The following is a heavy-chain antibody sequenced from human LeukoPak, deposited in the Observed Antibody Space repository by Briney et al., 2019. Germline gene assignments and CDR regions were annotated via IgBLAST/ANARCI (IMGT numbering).Heavy chain of an antibody. CDR3: ASSIIAVAGPFDY. Sequence: PSETLSLTCAVYGGSFSGYYWSWIRQPPGKGLEWIGYIYYSGRTNYNPSLKSQVTISVDTSKNQFSLKLSSVTAADTAVYYCASSIIAVAGPFDYWGKGTLVTVSS. CDR2: IYYSGRT. J-gene: IGHJ4*02. V-gene: IGHV4-59*01. D-gene: IGHD6-19*01. CDR1: GGSFSGYY.